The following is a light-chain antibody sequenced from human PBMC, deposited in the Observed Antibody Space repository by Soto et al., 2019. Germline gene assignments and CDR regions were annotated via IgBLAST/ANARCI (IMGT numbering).Light chain of an antibody. J-gene: IGKJ1*01. CDR1: QTFSIW. Sequence: DIQMTQSPSTLSGSFGGRVTITCRARQTFSIWLAWYQQKPGKAPKLLIYKASTLKSGVPSRFSGSGFGTEFTLTISSLQPDDFATYYCQHYESYSETFGQGTKVDIK. CDR3: QHYESYSET. V-gene: IGKV1-5*03. CDR2: KAS.